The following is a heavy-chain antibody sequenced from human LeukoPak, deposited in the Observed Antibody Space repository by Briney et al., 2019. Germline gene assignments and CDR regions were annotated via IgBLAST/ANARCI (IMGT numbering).Heavy chain of an antibody. J-gene: IGHJ3*02. Sequence: GGSLRLSCAASGFTFSSYSMNWVRQAPGKGLEWASSISSSSSYIYYADSVKGRFTISRDNAKNSLYLQMNSLRAEDTAVYYCARETNLLLRGSAFDIWGLGTMVTVSS. D-gene: IGHD1-26*01. V-gene: IGHV3-21*01. CDR1: GFTFSSYS. CDR2: ISSSSSYI. CDR3: ARETNLLLRGSAFDI.